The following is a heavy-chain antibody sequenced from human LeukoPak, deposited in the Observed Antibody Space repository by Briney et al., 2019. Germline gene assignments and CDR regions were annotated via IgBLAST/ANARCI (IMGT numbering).Heavy chain of an antibody. CDR3: ARGPIYLTTVNTTDAFDI. D-gene: IGHD4-17*01. CDR1: GGSFSGYY. CDR2: INHSGST. J-gene: IGHJ3*02. V-gene: IGHV4-34*01. Sequence: SETLSLTCAVYGGSFSGYYWSWIRQPPGKGLEWIGEINHSGSTNYNPSLKSRVTISVDTSKNQFSLKLSSVTAADTAVYYCARGPIYLTTVNTTDAFDIWGQGTMVTVSS.